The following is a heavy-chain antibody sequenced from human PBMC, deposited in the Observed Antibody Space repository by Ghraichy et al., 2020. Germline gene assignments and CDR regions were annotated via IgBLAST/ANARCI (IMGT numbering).Heavy chain of an antibody. J-gene: IGHJ4*02. CDR2: ISSSSSYI. D-gene: IGHD2-15*01. CDR3: AREVYCSGGSCYGFEDYFDY. V-gene: IGHV3-21*01. Sequence: GGSLRLPCAASGFTFSSYSMNWVRQAPGKGLEWVSSISSSSSYIYYADSVKGRFTISRDNAKNSLYLQMNSLRAEDTAVYYCAREVYCSGGSCYGFEDYFDYWGQGTLVTVSS. CDR1: GFTFSSYS.